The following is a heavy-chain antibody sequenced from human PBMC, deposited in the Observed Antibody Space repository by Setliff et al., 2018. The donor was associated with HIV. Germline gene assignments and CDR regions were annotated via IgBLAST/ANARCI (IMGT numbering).Heavy chain of an antibody. D-gene: IGHD3-16*01. J-gene: IGHJ6*03. CDR2: IHSSGST. V-gene: IGHV4-59*08. CDR1: SGSVSGYY. Sequence: SETLSLTCSVSSGSVSGYYWGWIRQPPGKKLEWIGYIHSSGSTIYSASLKSRVSISVDTSKNQVSLRLSSVTAADTAVCHCSRGSYYMDVWGKGTTVTVSS. CDR3: SRGSYYMDV.